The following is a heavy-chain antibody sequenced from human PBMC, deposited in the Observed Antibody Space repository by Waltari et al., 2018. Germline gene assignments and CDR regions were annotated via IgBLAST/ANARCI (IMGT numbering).Heavy chain of an antibody. CDR1: GDSLSGNYW. CDR2: VHHSGKT. J-gene: IGHJ4*02. CDR3: AGDRAIGLFFDD. D-gene: IGHD2-2*01. V-gene: IGHV4-4*02. Sequence: QVKLQESGQGLVKLSGTLSLTCAVSGDSLSGNYWWSWVRQSPEKGLEWIGLVHHSGKTHYNPSLQSRVTISVDKPKNQFSLNLNSVTGADTAVYYCAGDRAIGLFFDDWGRGTLVTVSS.